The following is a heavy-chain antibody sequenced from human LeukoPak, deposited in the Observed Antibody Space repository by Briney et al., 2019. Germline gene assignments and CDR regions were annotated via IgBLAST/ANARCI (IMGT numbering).Heavy chain of an antibody. CDR1: GFTFSSYS. Sequence: GGSLRLSCAASGFTFSSYSMNWVRQAPGKGLEWVSYISSSSSTIYYADSVKGRFTISRDNAKNSLYLQMNSLRAEDTAVYYCARSKTAFDYWGQGTLVTVPS. CDR3: ARSKTAFDY. J-gene: IGHJ4*02. D-gene: IGHD2-21*02. V-gene: IGHV3-48*01. CDR2: ISSSSSTI.